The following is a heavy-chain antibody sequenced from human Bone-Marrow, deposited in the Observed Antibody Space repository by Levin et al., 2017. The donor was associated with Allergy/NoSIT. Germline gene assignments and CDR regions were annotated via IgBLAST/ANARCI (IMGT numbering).Heavy chain of an antibody. J-gene: IGHJ4*02. V-gene: IGHV3-30-3*01. D-gene: IGHD4-11*01. CDR3: ATYLVPDYNDYQMPFEY. CDR1: GFTFSDYA. CDR2: ISYDGGNK. Sequence: RAGGSLRLSCVASGFTFSDYAMHWVRQAPGKGLEWVAVISYDGGNKYYADSVKGRFTISRDNFKNTVSLQLNSLRGEDTAVYYCATYLVPDYNDYQMPFEYWGQGTLVTVSS.